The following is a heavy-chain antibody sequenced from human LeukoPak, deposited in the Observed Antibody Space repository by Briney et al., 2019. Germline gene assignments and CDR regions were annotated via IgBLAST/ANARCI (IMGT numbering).Heavy chain of an antibody. CDR3: ARGGSGIVYV. D-gene: IGHD3-10*01. J-gene: IGHJ4*02. CDR2: INHSGSS. V-gene: IGHV4-34*01. CDR1: GVSFSGYY. Sequence: MSSETLSLTCAVYGVSFSGYYWSWIRQPPGKGLEWIGEINHSGSSNYNPSLKSRVTISVDTSKNQLSLKLSSVTAAETAVYYCARGGSGIVYVWGQGTLVTVSS.